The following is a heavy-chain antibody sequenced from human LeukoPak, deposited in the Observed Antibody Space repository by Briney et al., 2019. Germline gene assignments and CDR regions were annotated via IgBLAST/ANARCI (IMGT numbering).Heavy chain of an antibody. J-gene: IGHJ4*02. Sequence: GGSLRLSCAASGFTFSRYWMRWVRQAPGKGLEGVANIKNDGSEEYYVDSVKGRFTISRDNARNSLLLQMNSLTVEDTAVYYCAGAIRGSAVDTGDRWGQGTLVTVSS. V-gene: IGHV3-7*01. CDR1: GFTFSRYW. CDR3: AGAIRGSAVDTGDR. D-gene: IGHD3-10*01. CDR2: IKNDGSEE.